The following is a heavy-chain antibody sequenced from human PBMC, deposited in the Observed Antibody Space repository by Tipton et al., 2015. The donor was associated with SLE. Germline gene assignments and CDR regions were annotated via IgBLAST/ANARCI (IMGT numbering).Heavy chain of an antibody. CDR2: ISSSGSTI. CDR3: SRQAYYDYNWGPWGSFDY. D-gene: IGHD3-16*01. Sequence: SLRLSCAASGFTFSSYEMNWVRQAPGKGLEWVSYISSSGSTIYYADSVKGRFTISRDNAKNSLYLQMNSLRAEDTAVYYCSRQAYYDYNWGPWGSFDYWGQGTLVTVSS. J-gene: IGHJ4*02. CDR1: GFTFSSYE. V-gene: IGHV3-48*03.